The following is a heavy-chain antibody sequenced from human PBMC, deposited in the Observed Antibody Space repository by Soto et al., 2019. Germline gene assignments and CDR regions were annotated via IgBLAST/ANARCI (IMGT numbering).Heavy chain of an antibody. CDR1: GYTFSNYA. Sequence: QVQLLQSGAEVRIPGASVKVSCKASGYTFSNYAIQWVRQAPGQRLEWMGWINAGSSSTKYSQKFQGRVTISRDTSASIAYMELSSLRSEDAAVYYCARESPYSGRRLDYWGQGTLVTVSS. D-gene: IGHD1-26*01. CDR3: ARESPYSGRRLDY. V-gene: IGHV1-3*01. CDR2: INAGSSST. J-gene: IGHJ4*02.